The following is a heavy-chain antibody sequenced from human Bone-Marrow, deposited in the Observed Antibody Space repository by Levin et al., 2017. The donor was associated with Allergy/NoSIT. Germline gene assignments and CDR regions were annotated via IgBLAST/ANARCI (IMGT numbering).Heavy chain of an antibody. V-gene: IGHV6-1*01. CDR1: GDRVSSNTVS. Sequence: SQTLSLTCAISGDRVSSNTVSWNWIRQSPSRGLEWLGRTYYRSKWYNDYAVSVKSRITINPDTSKNQFSLQLNSVTPEDTAVYYCVRELELDYNYYYGLDVWGQGTTVTVSS. CDR2: TYYRSKWYN. D-gene: IGHD1-7*01. CDR3: VRELELDYNYYYGLDV. J-gene: IGHJ6*02.